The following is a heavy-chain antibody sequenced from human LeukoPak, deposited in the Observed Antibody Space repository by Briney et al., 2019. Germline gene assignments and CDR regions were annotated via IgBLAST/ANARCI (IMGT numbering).Heavy chain of an antibody. J-gene: IGHJ4*02. Sequence: GGSLRLSCAASGFTFSNFWMSWVRQAPGKGLEWVANIKQDGSEKYYVDSVKGRFTISRDNAKNSLYLQMSSLRGDDTALYYCASEDKTGSSAYWGQGTLVTVSS. CDR1: GFTFSNFW. D-gene: IGHD3-9*01. CDR3: ASEDKTGSSAY. V-gene: IGHV3-7*01. CDR2: IKQDGSEK.